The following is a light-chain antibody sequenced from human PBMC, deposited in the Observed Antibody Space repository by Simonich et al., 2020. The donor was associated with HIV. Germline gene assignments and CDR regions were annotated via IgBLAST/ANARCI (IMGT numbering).Light chain of an antibody. CDR3: QKYYSTPYT. Sequence: DIQMTQSPSSLSASVGDRVTITCRASQGITNSLAWYQQKPGKAPKLLLYAASRLETGVPSTFSGSGSGTDYTLTISSLQPEDFATYYCQKYYSTPYTFGQGTKLEIK. CDR1: QGITNS. V-gene: IGKV1-NL1*01. CDR2: AAS. J-gene: IGKJ2*01.